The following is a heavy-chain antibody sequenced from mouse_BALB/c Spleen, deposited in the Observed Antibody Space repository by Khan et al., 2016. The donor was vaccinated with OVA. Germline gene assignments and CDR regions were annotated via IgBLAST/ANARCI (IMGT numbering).Heavy chain of an antibody. CDR2: VSTGGGYT. CDR3: ARLAYYYDSEGFAY. Sequence: DVMLVESGGDLVKPGGSLKLSCAASGFTFSTYGMSWVRQTPDKRLEWVATVSTGGGYTYYPDSVKGRFTISRDNAKNTLYLQMSSLKSEATAMFYCARLAYYYDSEGFAYWGQGTLVTVSA. CDR1: GFTFSTYG. D-gene: IGHD1-1*01. V-gene: IGHV5-6*02. J-gene: IGHJ3*01.